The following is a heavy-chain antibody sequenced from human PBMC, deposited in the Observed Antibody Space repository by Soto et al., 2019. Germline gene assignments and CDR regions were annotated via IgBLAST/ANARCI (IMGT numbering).Heavy chain of an antibody. CDR1: GFSLSTSGVG. CDR2: IYWDDDK. CDR3: ARAYCSSTSCYVGLGVWFDP. V-gene: IGHV2-5*02. J-gene: IGHJ5*02. Sequence: SGPTLVNPTQTLTLTCTFSGFSLSTSGVGVGWIRQPPGKALEWLALIYWDDDKRYSPSLKSRLTITKDTSKNQVVLTMTNMDPVDTATYYCARAYCSSTSCYVGLGVWFDPWGQGTLVTAPQ. D-gene: IGHD2-2*01.